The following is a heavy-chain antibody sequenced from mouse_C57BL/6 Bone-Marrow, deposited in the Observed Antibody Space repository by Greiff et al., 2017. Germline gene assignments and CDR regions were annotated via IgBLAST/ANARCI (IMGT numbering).Heavy chain of an antibody. CDR3: ARVYYGNYDY. J-gene: IGHJ2*01. CDR1: GYTFTSYT. CDR2: INPSSGYT. D-gene: IGHD2-1*01. V-gene: IGHV1-4*01. Sequence: QVQLQQSGAELARPGASVKMSCKASGYTFTSYTMHWVKQRPGQGLEWIGYINPSSGYTKYNQKFKDKATLTADKSSSTAYMQLSSLTSEDSAVYSCARVYYGNYDYWCQGTTLPVSS.